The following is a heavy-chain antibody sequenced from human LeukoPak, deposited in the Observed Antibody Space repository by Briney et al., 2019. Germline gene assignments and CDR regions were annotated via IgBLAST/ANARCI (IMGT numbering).Heavy chain of an antibody. Sequence: SETLSLTCAVYGGSFNGYYWSWIRQPPGKGLEWIGEINHSGSTNYNPSLKSRVTISVDTSKNQFSLKLSSVTAADTAVYYCARVARIAARRGCFDYWGQGTLVTVSS. V-gene: IGHV4-34*01. J-gene: IGHJ4*02. CDR2: INHSGST. CDR3: ARVARIAARRGCFDY. CDR1: GGSFNGYY. D-gene: IGHD6-6*01.